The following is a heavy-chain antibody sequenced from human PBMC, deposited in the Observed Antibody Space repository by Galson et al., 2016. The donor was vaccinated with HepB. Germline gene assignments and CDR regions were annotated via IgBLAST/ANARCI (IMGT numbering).Heavy chain of an antibody. Sequence: SVKVSCKASGYTFTDFFIHWVRQAPGQGLEWMGWINPKSGGTTYAQMVQGRVTMTRDTSTSTVYMELSSLRSEDTAVYYCAISAVNALLDYWGQGTLVTVSS. CDR3: AISAVNALLDY. D-gene: IGHD2-2*01. CDR1: GYTFTDFF. CDR2: INPKSGGT. V-gene: IGHV1-2*02. J-gene: IGHJ4*02.